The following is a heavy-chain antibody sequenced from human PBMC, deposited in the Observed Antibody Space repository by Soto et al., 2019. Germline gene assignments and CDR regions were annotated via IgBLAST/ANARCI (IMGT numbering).Heavy chain of an antibody. Sequence: VPTLVNPTQTLTLTCTFSGFSLSTSGVGVGWIRQPPGKALEWLALIYWNDDKRYSPSLKSRLTITKDTSKNQVVLTMTNMDPVDTATYYCARDLTDYDILTGYYPTNWFDPWGQGTMVTVSS. CDR1: GFSLSTSGVG. CDR2: IYWNDDK. D-gene: IGHD3-9*01. J-gene: IGHJ5*02. V-gene: IGHV2-5*01. CDR3: ARDLTDYDILTGYYPTNWFDP.